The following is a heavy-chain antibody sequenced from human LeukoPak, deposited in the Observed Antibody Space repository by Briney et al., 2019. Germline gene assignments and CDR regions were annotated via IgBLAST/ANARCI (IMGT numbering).Heavy chain of an antibody. V-gene: IGHV3-7*01. D-gene: IGHD5/OR15-5a*01. CDR1: GFTFSSFW. Sequence: HPGGSLRLSCVASGFTFSSFWMSWVRQAPGKGLEFVANIDQDGGVRNYVDSVKGRFIISRDNAKNSLYLQMDSLRAEDTAVYFCARDPVSSSFDYWGLGTPVTVSS. J-gene: IGHJ4*02. CDR2: IDQDGGVR. CDR3: ARDPVSSSFDY.